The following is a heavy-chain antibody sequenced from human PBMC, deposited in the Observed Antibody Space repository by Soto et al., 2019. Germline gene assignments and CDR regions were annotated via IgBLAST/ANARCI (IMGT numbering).Heavy chain of an antibody. CDR1: GFSLTTSGVG. D-gene: IGHD2-2*01. CDR2: IYWDDDN. Sequence: QITLKESGPTLVKPTESLTLTCTFSGFSLTTSGVGVGWMRQPPGKALERLALIYWDDDNRYSPSLQSRLTITKDTSENQVVLIMTDMDPVDTGTYYCAHRLWRGYCSSTRCYHAFDIWGQGTMVTVSS. CDR3: AHRLWRGYCSSTRCYHAFDI. J-gene: IGHJ3*02. V-gene: IGHV2-5*02.